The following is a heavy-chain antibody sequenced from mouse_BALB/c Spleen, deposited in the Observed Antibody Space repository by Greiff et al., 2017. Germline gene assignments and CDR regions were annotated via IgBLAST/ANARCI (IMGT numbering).Heavy chain of an antibody. CDR3: ARDVYDGYPAWFAY. V-gene: IGHV2-9*02. Sequence: LQESGPGLVAPSQSLSITCTVSGFSLTSYGVHWVRQPPGKGLEWLGVIWAGGSTNYNSALMSRLSISKDNSKSQVFLKMNSLQTDDTAMYYCARDVYDGYPAWFAYWGQGTLVTVSA. D-gene: IGHD2-3*01. CDR1: GFSLTSYG. J-gene: IGHJ3*01. CDR2: IWAGGST.